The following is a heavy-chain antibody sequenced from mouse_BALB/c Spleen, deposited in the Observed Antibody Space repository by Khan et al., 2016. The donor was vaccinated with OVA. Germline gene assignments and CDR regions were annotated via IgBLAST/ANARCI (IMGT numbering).Heavy chain of an antibody. V-gene: IGHV3-2*02. CDR2: INYSGST. CDR1: GYSITSDYA. D-gene: IGHD2-3*01. Sequence: EVQLVESGPGLVKPSQSLSLTCTVTGYSITSDYAWNWIRQFPGNKLEWMGYINYSGSTNYNTSLKSRISITRDTSKNQFFLQLNSVTTEDTATYYCARDGSRYNYAMDYWGQGTAVTVSS. CDR3: ARDGSRYNYAMDY. J-gene: IGHJ4*01.